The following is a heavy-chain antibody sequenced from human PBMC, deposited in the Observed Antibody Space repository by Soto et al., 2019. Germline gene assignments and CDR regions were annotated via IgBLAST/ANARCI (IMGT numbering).Heavy chain of an antibody. V-gene: IGHV5-51*01. Sequence: GESLKISCKASGYTFTNFWIGWVRQMPGKGLEWMGIVSPGDSATRYNPSFQGQVTVSADKSINTAYLQWSSLKASDTAIYYCARRSSSFRTIDYWGQGSLVTVSS. CDR1: GYTFTNFW. CDR2: VSPGDSAT. J-gene: IGHJ4*02. D-gene: IGHD6-6*01. CDR3: ARRSSSFRTIDY.